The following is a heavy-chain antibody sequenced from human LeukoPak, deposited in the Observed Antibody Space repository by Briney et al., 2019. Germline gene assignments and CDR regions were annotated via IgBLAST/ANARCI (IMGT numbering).Heavy chain of an antibody. CDR1: GGTFSSYA. CDR2: MNPNSGNT. J-gene: IGHJ6*03. Sequence: GASVKVSCKASGGTFSSYAISWVRQATGQGLEWMGWMNPNSGNTGYAQKFQGRVTITADESTSTAYMELSSLRSEDTAVYYCARKARPDYYYYYYMDVWGKGTTVTVSS. V-gene: IGHV1-69*13. D-gene: IGHD6-6*01. CDR3: ARKARPDYYYYYYMDV.